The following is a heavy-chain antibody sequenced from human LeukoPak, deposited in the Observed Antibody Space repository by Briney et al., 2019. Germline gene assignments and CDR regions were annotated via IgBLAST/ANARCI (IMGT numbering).Heavy chain of an antibody. CDR3: ARRAYSSGAH. J-gene: IGHJ4*02. CDR2: IYYSGST. Sequence: SETLSLTCAVSGASIISSSYYWGWIRQPPGKGLEWIGSIYYSGSTNYNPTLKSRVTISADTPKNQFSLKLSSVTAADTAVYYCARRAYSSGAHWGQGTLVTVSS. D-gene: IGHD6-19*01. V-gene: IGHV4-39*01. CDR1: GASIISSSYY.